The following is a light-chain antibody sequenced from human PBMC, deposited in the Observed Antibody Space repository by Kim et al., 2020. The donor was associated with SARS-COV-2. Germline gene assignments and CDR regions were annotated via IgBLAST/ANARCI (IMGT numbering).Light chain of an antibody. Sequence: QSALTQPRSVSGSPGQSVTISCTGTSSDVGANNYVSWYQQHPGKAPKLMIYDVDERPSGVPDRFSGSKSGNTASLTVSGLQAEDEADYYCCSYGSSYPYVFGTGTKVTVL. CDR1: SSDVGANNY. J-gene: IGLJ1*01. V-gene: IGLV2-11*01. CDR3: CSYGSSYPYV. CDR2: DVD.